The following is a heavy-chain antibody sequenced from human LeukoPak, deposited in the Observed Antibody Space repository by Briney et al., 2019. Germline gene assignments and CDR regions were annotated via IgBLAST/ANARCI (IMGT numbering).Heavy chain of an antibody. CDR2: IGTAGDT. V-gene: IGHV3-13*01. J-gene: IGHJ4*02. CDR1: GFTFSSYA. Sequence: GGSLRLSCAASGFTFSSYAMHWVRQVIGKGLEWVSGIGTAGDTYYGGSVKGRFTSSRENAKNFLYLQMNSLRAGDTAVYYCARADLRGYSLHYWGQGTLVTVSS. CDR3: ARADLRGYSLHY. D-gene: IGHD5-18*01.